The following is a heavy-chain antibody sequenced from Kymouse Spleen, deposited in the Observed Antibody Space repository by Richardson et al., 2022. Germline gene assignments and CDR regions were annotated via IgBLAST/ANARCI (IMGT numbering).Heavy chain of an antibody. D-gene: IGHD1-7*01. CDR3: ARCDNWNYFFDY. V-gene: IGHV4-34*01. CDR1: GGSFSGYY. CDR2: INHSGST. Sequence: QVQLQQWGAGLLKPSETLSLTCAVYGGSFSGYYWSWIRQPPGKGLEWIGEINHSGSTNYNPSLKSRVTISVDTSKNQFSLKLSSVTAADTAVYYCARCDNWNYFFDYWGQGTLVTVSS. J-gene: IGHJ4*02.